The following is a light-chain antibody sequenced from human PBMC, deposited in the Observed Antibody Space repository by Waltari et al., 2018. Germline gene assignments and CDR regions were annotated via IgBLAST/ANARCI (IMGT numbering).Light chain of an antibody. J-gene: IGKJ4*01. Sequence: DIQMTQSLSSLSASVGDRVTTTCQASQDIIDSLNWYQQKPGKAPKLLIYDAYNSETGVPSRFSGSGAETQFTFSISSLQPEDLATYYCQQFGNLPPYTFGGGTKVEI. V-gene: IGKV1-33*01. CDR1: QDIIDS. CDR3: QQFGNLPPYT. CDR2: DAY.